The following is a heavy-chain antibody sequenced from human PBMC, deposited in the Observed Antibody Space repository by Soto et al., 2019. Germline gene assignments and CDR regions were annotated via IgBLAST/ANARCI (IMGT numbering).Heavy chain of an antibody. CDR1: GGTFSSYA. CDR3: ARSLVPAATAYYYYGMDV. J-gene: IGHJ6*02. V-gene: IGHV1-69*12. D-gene: IGHD2-2*01. Sequence: QVQLVQSGAEVKKPGSSVKVSCKASGGTFSSYAISWVRQAPGQGLEWMGGIIPIFGTANYAQKFQGRVTITADESTSTAYMELSSLRSEDTAVYYCARSLVPAATAYYYYGMDVWGQGTTVTVSS. CDR2: IIPIFGTA.